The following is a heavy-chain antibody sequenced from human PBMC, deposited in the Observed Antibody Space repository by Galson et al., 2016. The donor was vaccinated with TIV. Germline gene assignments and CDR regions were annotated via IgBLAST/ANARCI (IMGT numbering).Heavy chain of an antibody. D-gene: IGHD2/OR15-2a*01. Sequence: SVKVSCKASGYTFTGYYIHWVRQAPGQGLEWMGRINPNTGGTNYAQKFQGRLTMTNDTSISTAYLELSSLTSDDTAVYYFARVWGEYCNSPSCWDLPFDYWGHGTLVTVSS. CDR2: INPNTGGT. V-gene: IGHV1-2*06. CDR3: ARVWGEYCNSPSCWDLPFDY. J-gene: IGHJ4*01. CDR1: GYTFTGYY.